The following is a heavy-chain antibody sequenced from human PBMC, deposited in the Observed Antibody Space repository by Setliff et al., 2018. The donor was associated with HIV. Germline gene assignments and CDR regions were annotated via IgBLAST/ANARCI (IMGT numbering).Heavy chain of an antibody. CDR1: GYSFTSYW. CDR2: ISVQSVNT. J-gene: IGHJ5*02. Sequence: GESLKISCKGSGYSFTSYWIGWVRQAPGQGLEWMGWISVQSVNTNYAQKFQGRVTMTRNTSISTVYMELSSLRSDDTAVYYCARVGRSVTGPWGQGTLVTVSS. CDR3: ARVGRSVTGP. D-gene: IGHD6-19*01. V-gene: IGHV1-18*04.